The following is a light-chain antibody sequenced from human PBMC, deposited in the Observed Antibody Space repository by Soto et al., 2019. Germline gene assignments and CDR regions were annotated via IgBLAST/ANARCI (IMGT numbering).Light chain of an antibody. Sequence: DIVVTQSPLSLPVTPGEPASISCRSSQSLLHSNGYTYLDWYLQKPGQSPQLLIYLGFNRASGVPDRFSGSGSGTDFTLTISRVEAEDVGFYFCMQPLHSPLTFGGGTKVQI. CDR2: LGF. CDR3: MQPLHSPLT. CDR1: QSLLHSNGYTY. V-gene: IGKV2-28*01. J-gene: IGKJ4*01.